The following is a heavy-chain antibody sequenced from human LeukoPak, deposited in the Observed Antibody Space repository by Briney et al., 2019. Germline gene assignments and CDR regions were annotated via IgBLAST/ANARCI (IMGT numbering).Heavy chain of an antibody. CDR3: ARGRDDFWSGYPDY. CDR1: GGSFSGYY. Sequence: SETLSLTCAVYGGSFSGYYWSWIRQPPGKGLEWIGEINHSGSTNYNPSLKSRVTISVDTSKNQFSLKLSSVTAADTAVYYCARGRDDFWSGYPDYWGQGTLVTVSS. D-gene: IGHD3-3*01. J-gene: IGHJ4*02. CDR2: INHSGST. V-gene: IGHV4-34*01.